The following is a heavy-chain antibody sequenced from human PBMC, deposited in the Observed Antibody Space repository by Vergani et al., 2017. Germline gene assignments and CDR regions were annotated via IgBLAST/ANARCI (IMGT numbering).Heavy chain of an antibody. D-gene: IGHD2-2*01. CDR3: ARMGHCITTNCYDHPS. CDR2: INPNNGGS. Sequence: QVQLVQSGSELKKPGASVKVSCKASVYSFSAFYIHWVRQAPGQGLEWMGWINPNNGGSNYAQKFQDRVTMTRDTSITTAYMELSRLRSDDTAVYYCARMGHCITTNCYDHPSWGQGTLVTVSS. J-gene: IGHJ5*02. CDR1: VYSFSAFY. V-gene: IGHV1-2*02.